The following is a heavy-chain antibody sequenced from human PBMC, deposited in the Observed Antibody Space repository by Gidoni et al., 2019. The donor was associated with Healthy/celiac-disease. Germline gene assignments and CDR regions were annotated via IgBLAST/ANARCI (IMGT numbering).Heavy chain of an antibody. CDR2: VSISSDRT. J-gene: IGHJ3*02. CDR3: AKGPPNDAFDI. Sequence: EVQLVESGGGLVQPGGSLRLSCAASGFTFSSYAMAWVRQAPGKGLQWVSSVSISSDRTYFADSVKGRFTISRDNSKNTLYLQMNSLRAEDTAVYYCAKGPPNDAFDIWGQGTMVTVSS. V-gene: IGHV3-23*04. CDR1: GFTFSSYA.